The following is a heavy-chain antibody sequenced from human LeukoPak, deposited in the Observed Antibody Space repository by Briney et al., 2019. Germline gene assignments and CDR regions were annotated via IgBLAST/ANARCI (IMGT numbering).Heavy chain of an antibody. CDR3: ARGEAGAGYFDY. V-gene: IGHV4-59*01. Sequence: SETLSLTCTVSGGSISSYYWSWIRQPPGKGLEWIGYIYYSGSTNYNPSLKSRVTISVDTSKNQFSLKLSSVTAADTAVYYCARGEAGAGYFDYWGQGTLVTVSS. J-gene: IGHJ4*02. CDR1: GGSISSYY. D-gene: IGHD1-26*01. CDR2: IYYSGST.